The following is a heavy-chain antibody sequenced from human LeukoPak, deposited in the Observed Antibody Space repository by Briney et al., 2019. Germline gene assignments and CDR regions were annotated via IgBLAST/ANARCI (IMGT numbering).Heavy chain of an antibody. CDR1: GFTFSSYG. Sequence: GGSLRLSCAASGFTFSSYGMHWVRQAPGKGLEWVAFIRYDGSNKYYADSVKGRFTISRDNSKNTLYLQMNSLRAEDTAVYYCAKGPGRGITMIVDYWGQGTLVTVSS. CDR2: IRYDGSNK. CDR3: AKGPGRGITMIVDY. D-gene: IGHD3-22*01. V-gene: IGHV3-30*02. J-gene: IGHJ4*02.